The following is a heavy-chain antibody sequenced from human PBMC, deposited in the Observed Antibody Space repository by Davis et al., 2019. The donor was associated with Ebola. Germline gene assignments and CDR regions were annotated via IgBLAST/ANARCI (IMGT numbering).Heavy chain of an antibody. J-gene: IGHJ4*02. Sequence: GESLKISCAASGFTFSSYSMNWVRQAPGKGLEWVSSISSSSSYIYYADSVKGRFTISRDNAKNSLYLQMNSLRAEDTAVYYCAKDRFAGAAPWDWGQGTLVTVSS. D-gene: IGHD6-13*01. V-gene: IGHV3-21*01. CDR1: GFTFSSYS. CDR3: AKDRFAGAAPWD. CDR2: ISSSSSYI.